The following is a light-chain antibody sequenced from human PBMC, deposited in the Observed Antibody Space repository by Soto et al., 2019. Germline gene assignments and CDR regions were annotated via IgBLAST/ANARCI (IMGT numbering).Light chain of an antibody. CDR2: HAS. CDR1: QSIDRW. Sequence: DIQMTQSPSTLPASVGDRVSITCRASQSIDRWLAWYQQRPGKAPKILIYHASNLESGVPSRFSGSGSGTEFTLTISSLQPDDFATYYCQQYNSYWTFGQGTKVDIK. J-gene: IGKJ1*01. V-gene: IGKV1-5*01. CDR3: QQYNSYWT.